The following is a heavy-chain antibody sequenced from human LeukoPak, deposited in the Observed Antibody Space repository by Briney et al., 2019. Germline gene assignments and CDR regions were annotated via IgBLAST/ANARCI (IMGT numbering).Heavy chain of an antibody. Sequence: PGGSLRLSCAASGFTFISYGMHWVRQAPGKGLEWVANIKQDGSEKYYVDSVKGRFTISRDNAKNSLYLQMNSLRADDTAVYYCARDPCRTGGMCYSRFEYWGQGTLLTVSS. J-gene: IGHJ4*02. CDR1: GFTFISYG. D-gene: IGHD2-15*01. CDR3: ARDPCRTGGMCYSRFEY. V-gene: IGHV3-7*03. CDR2: IKQDGSEK.